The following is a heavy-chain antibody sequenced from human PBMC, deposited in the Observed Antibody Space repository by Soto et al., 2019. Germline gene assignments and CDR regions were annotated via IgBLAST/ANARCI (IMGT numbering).Heavy chain of an antibody. D-gene: IGHD6-6*01. V-gene: IGHV1-69*13. CDR3: ARIVAARLDYYGMDV. CDR2: IIPIFGTA. Sequence: GASVKVSCKASGGTFSSYAISWVRQSPGQGLEWMGGIIPIFGTANYAQKFQGRVTITADESTSTAYMELSSLRSEDTAVYYCARIVAARLDYYGMDVWCQGTTVTVSS. CDR1: GGTFSSYA. J-gene: IGHJ6*02.